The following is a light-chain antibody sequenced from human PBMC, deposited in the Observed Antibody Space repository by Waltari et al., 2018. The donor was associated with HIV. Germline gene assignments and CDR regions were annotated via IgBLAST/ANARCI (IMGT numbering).Light chain of an antibody. Sequence: EIMMTQSPATLSVSPGDTATLSCRASQSVSTNLAWYQQKPGQAPRLLFYDASTRATGGPARFSGGGSETDFTLTISRLEPEDFAVYYCQQYARLPGVTFGGGTKVEIK. CDR2: DAS. J-gene: IGKJ4*01. CDR3: QQYARLPGVT. CDR1: QSVSTN. V-gene: IGKV3-15*01.